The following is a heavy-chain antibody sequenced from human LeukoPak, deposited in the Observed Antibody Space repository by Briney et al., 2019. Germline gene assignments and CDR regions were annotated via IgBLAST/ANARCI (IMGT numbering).Heavy chain of an antibody. Sequence: GASVKGSCKASGYTFTSYAMHWVRQAPGQRLEWMGWINPGNGNTKYSQKFQGRVTITRDTSASTAYMELSSLRSEDTAVYYCASSGFGESFDYWGQGTLVTVSS. CDR3: ASSGFGESFDY. J-gene: IGHJ4*02. CDR2: INPGNGNT. V-gene: IGHV1-3*01. D-gene: IGHD3-10*01. CDR1: GYTFTSYA.